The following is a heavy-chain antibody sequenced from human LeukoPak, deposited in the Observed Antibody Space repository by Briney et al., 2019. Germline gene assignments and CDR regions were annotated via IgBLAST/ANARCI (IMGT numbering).Heavy chain of an antibody. CDR3: ARVAYSYGSAFDI. Sequence: GGSLRLSCAASGFTFSSYWMSWVSQAPGKGLEWVANIKQDGSEKYYVDSVKGRFTISRDNAKNSLYLQMNSLRAEDTAVYYCARVAYSYGSAFDIWGQGTMVTVSS. V-gene: IGHV3-7*01. D-gene: IGHD5-18*01. CDR1: GFTFSSYW. J-gene: IGHJ3*02. CDR2: IKQDGSEK.